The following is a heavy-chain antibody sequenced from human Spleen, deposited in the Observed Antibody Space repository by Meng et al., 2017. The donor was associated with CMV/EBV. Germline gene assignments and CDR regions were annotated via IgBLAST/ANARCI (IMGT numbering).Heavy chain of an antibody. V-gene: IGHV3-30-3*01. J-gene: IGHJ4*02. Sequence: GGSLRLSCVGSGFRFSNYSMHWVRQAPGKGLEWVAVISYDGSNKYYADSVKGRFTISRDNSKNTLYLQMNSLRAEDTAVYYCARDDMHGVRVFDYWGQGTLVTVSS. CDR2: ISYDGSNK. CDR1: GFRFSNYS. CDR3: ARDDMHGVRVFDY. D-gene: IGHD2-15*01.